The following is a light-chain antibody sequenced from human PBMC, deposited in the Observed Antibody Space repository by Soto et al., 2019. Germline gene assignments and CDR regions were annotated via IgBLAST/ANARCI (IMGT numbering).Light chain of an antibody. CDR1: SGSIASNY. Sequence: NFMLTQPHSVSKSPGKTVTISCTRSSGSIASNYVQWYQQRPGSAPTTLIYEDDRRPSGVPDRFSGSIDRSSNSASLTISGLKTEDEADYYCQSYDSSNPVVFGGGTKLTVL. CDR3: QSYDSSNPVV. V-gene: IGLV6-57*04. CDR2: EDD. J-gene: IGLJ2*01.